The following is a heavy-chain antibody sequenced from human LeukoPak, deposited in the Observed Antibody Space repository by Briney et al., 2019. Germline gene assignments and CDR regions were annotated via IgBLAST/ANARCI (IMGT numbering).Heavy chain of an antibody. V-gene: IGHV5-51*01. J-gene: IGHJ4*02. CDR3: ARLAGDGTAMLNY. D-gene: IGHD5-18*01. CDR2: IYPGDSDT. Sequence: GESLRISCQGSGYNFGNFWVAWVRQKPGKGLEWMGIIYPGDSDTKFSPSFRGQVTMSADKSINTAYLQWSSLKASDTAMYYCARLAGDGTAMLNYWGQGTLVTVSS. CDR1: GYNFGNFW.